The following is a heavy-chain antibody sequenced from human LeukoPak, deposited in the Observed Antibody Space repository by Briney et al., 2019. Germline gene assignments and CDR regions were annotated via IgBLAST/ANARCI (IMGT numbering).Heavy chain of an antibody. D-gene: IGHD6-25*01. CDR3: ARAETLAAIYFDF. V-gene: IGHV4-59*01. CDR1: GGSISPYY. CDR2: IFYSGIT. J-gene: IGHJ4*02. Sequence: KASETLSLTCSVSGGSISPYYWSWIRQPPGKGLEWIGYIFYSGITTYNPSLKSRVSISLDSPKNQFFLRLTSVTAADTAMYYRARAETLAAIYFDFWGQGRLVTVSS.